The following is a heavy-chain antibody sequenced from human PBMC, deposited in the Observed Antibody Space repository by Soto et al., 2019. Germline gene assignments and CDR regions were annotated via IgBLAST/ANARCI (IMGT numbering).Heavy chain of an antibody. J-gene: IGHJ5*02. D-gene: IGHD6-13*01. CDR3: ARVLTGSWNWFYP. CDR2: INSDGSRT. V-gene: IGHV3-74*01. Sequence: EVQLVESGGGLVQPGESLRLSCAASGFTFSSYWMHWVRQAPGKGLVWVSRINSDGSRTNYADSVKCRFTVSRDNAKNTQYLQMNSLRAEVTDVYYCARVLTGSWNWFYPWGQGTLVTVSS. CDR1: GFTFSSYW.